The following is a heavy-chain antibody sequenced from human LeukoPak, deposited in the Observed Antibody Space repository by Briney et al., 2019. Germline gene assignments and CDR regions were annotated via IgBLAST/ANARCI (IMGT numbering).Heavy chain of an antibody. J-gene: IGHJ4*02. D-gene: IGHD1-1*01. V-gene: IGHV3-21*01. CDR1: GFTFSSYS. Sequence: GGSLRLSCAASGFTFSSYSMNWVRQAPGKGLEWVSSISSSSSYIYYADSVKGRFTISRDNAKNSLYLQMNSLRAEDTAVYYCAKVDETTGTTFDYWGQGTLVTVSS. CDR3: AKVDETTGTTFDY. CDR2: ISSSSSYI.